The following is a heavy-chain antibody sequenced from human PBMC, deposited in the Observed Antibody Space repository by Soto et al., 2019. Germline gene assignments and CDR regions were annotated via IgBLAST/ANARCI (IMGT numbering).Heavy chain of an antibody. CDR3: AARPYYYYGLDV. D-gene: IGHD3-10*01. CDR1: GGSLSTPRYS. V-gene: IGHV4-30-2*01. Sequence: SETQSLTCTVSGGSLSTPRYSWSWIRQPPKKAQEWIGYVYHNCNAYPKPSLKSRVTISLDGAKNQFSSKMTSVTAADTGLYYFAARPYYYYGLDVWCQGTTVTVSS. J-gene: IGHJ6*02. CDR2: VYHNCNA.